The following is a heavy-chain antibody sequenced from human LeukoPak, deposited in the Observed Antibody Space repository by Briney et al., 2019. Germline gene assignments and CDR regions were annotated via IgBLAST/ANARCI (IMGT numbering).Heavy chain of an antibody. CDR1: GGSFSSYY. J-gene: IGHJ3*02. D-gene: IGHD3-3*01. CDR3: ARVGTYDFWGGTGPFDI. V-gene: IGHV4-59*01. CDR2: IYYSGST. Sequence: PSETLSLTCTVSGGSFSSYYWSWIRQPPGKGLEWIGYIYYSGSTNYNPSLKSRVTISVDTFKNQFALKLSSVTAADTALDYCARVGTYDFWGGTGPFDIWGQGTMVTVSS.